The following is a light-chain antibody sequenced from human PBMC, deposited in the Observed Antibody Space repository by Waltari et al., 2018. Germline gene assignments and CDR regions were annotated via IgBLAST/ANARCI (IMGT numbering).Light chain of an antibody. V-gene: IGKV1-39*01. CDR1: QSISSY. Sequence: DIQMTQSPSSLSASVGDRVTITCRANQSISSYLNWYQQKPGKAPKLLIYAASSLQSGVLSRFSGSGSGTDFTLTISSLQPEDFATYYCQQSYSTPRTFGQGTKVEIK. CDR3: QQSYSTPRT. J-gene: IGKJ1*01. CDR2: AAS.